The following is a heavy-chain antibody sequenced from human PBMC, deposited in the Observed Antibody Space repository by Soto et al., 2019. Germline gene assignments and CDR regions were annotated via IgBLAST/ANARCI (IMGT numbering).Heavy chain of an antibody. V-gene: IGHV4-4*07. CDR1: GGSRSKFY. J-gene: IGHJ5*02. CDR3: VRDGSKSLRDWFAP. Sequence: XTLSLPSNVSGGSRSKFYWSWIRKTAGNGLEWMGRVYATGATDYNPSLRSRVAMSVDISKKTFSLRLRSVTCADSGGYYCVRDGSKSLRDWFAPWGQGILATVSS. CDR2: VYATGAT.